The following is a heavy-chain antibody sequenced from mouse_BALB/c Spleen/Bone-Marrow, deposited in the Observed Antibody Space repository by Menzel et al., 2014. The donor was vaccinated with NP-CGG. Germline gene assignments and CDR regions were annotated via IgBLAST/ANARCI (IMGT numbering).Heavy chain of an antibody. CDR3: ARDSRSTVSHFDY. CDR2: IRNKANGYTT. V-gene: IGHV7-3*02. CDR1: GFTFXDYY. Sequence: EVKLVESGGGLVQPGGSLRLSCATSGFTFXDYYMNWVRQPPGKALEWLGFIRNKANGYTTEYSASVKGRFTISRDNPQSILYLQMNTLRAEDSATYYCARDSRSTVSHFDYWGQGTTLTVSS. J-gene: IGHJ2*01. D-gene: IGHD1-1*01.